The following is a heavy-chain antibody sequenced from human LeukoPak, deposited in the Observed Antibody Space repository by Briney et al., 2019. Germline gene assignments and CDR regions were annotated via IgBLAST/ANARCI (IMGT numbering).Heavy chain of an antibody. V-gene: IGHV1-58*02. J-gene: IGHJ5*02. CDR2: IVLGSGNT. CDR3: AAQRGASLHDFWSTRLFDP. D-gene: IGHD3-3*01. Sequence: ASVKVSCKASGFTFHTSAMQWVRQARGQRLEWIGWIVLGSGNTVYSHKFHDRVIITRDMSTSTVYMELDSRGSEDTAVYYCAAQRGASLHDFWSTRLFDPWGQGTLVTVSS. CDR1: GFTFHTSA.